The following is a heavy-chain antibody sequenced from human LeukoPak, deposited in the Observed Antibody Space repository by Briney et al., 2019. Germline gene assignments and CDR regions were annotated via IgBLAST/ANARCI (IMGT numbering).Heavy chain of an antibody. CDR1: GYTFTSYD. CDR3: ARGPTYHWLLPDEYFQH. CDR2: MNPNSGNT. V-gene: IGHV1-8*03. J-gene: IGHJ1*01. D-gene: IGHD3-9*01. Sequence: ASVKVSCKASGYTFTSYDINWVRQATGQGLEWMGWMNPNSGNTGYAQKFQGRVTITRNTSISTAYMELSSLRSEDTAVYYCARGPTYHWLLPDEYFQHWGQGTLVTVSS.